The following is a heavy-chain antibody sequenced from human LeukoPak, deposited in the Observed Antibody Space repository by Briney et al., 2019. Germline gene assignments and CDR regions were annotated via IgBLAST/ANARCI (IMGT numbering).Heavy chain of an antibody. CDR1: GGTFRSFA. CDR2: IIPIFRTA. V-gene: IGHV1-69*13. Sequence: SVKVSCKASGGTFRSFAISWVRQAPGQGLEWMGGIIPIFRTANYAQKFQGRVTITADESTSTAYMELSSLRSEDTAVYYCARDYYGSGSYGSGGQGYYYYGMDVWGQGTTVTVSS. D-gene: IGHD3-10*01. J-gene: IGHJ6*02. CDR3: ARDYYGSGSYGSGGQGYYYYGMDV.